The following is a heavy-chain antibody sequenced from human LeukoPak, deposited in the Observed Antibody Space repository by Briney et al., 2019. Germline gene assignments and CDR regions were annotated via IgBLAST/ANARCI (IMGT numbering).Heavy chain of an antibody. CDR1: GGSISSSNW. CDR3: ARDHRCEGHSSSCFLYDYYYYYGMDV. J-gene: IGHJ6*02. V-gene: IGHV4-4*02. D-gene: IGHD6-13*01. Sequence: KTSGTLSLTCAVSGGSISSSNWWSWVRQPPGKGLEWIGEIYHSGSTNYNPSLKSRVTISVDKSKNQFSLKLSSVTAADTAVYYCARDHRCEGHSSSCFLYDYYYYYGMDVWGQGTTVTVSS. CDR2: IYHSGST.